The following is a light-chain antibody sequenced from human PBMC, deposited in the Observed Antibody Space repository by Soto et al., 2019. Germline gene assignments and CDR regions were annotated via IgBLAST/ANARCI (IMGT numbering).Light chain of an antibody. V-gene: IGLV1-44*01. Sequence: QSALTQPPSASGTPGQRVTISCSGSSSNIETNTVDWYQHLPGTAPKVLIFNNNQRPSGVPDRFSGSKSGTSASLAISGLQSEDEAHYYCAVWDDSLSGMIFGGGTKLTV. CDR1: SSNIETNT. CDR3: AVWDDSLSGMI. CDR2: NNN. J-gene: IGLJ2*01.